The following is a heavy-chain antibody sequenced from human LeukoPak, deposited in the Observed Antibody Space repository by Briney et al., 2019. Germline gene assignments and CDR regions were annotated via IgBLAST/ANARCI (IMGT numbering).Heavy chain of an antibody. V-gene: IGHV3-21*01. CDR2: ISSSSSYI. CDR1: GFTFSSYS. J-gene: IGHJ3*02. D-gene: IGHD1-1*01. CDR3: ARDSNWNDYCAFDI. Sequence: PGGSLRLSCAASGFTFSSYSMNWVRQAPGKGLEWVSSISSSSSYIYYADSVKGRFTISRDNAKNSLYLQMNSLRAEDTAVYYCARDSNWNDYCAFDIWGQGTMVTVSS.